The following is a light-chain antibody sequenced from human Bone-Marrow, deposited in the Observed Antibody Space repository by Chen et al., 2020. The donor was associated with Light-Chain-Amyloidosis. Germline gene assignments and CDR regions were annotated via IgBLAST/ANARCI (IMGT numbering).Light chain of an antibody. CDR2: EVT. J-gene: IGLJ1*01. Sequence: QSALTQPASVSGSPGQPITISCTGTSSDVGGDNHVSWYQQHPDKAPQLMIYEVTNRPSWVPDRFSGSKSDNTASLTISGLQTEDEADDFCSSYTITNTLVFGSGTRVTVL. CDR1: SSDVGGDNH. CDR3: SSYTITNTLV. V-gene: IGLV2-14*01.